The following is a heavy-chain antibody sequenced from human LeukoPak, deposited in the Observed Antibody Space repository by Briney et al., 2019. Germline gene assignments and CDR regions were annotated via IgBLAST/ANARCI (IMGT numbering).Heavy chain of an antibody. V-gene: IGHV3-30*04. J-gene: IGHJ3*02. CDR2: ISYDGSNK. CDR1: GFTFSSYA. CDR3: AKDLGRYGDYVGAFDI. Sequence: GGSLRLSCAASGFTFSSYAMHWVRQAPGKGLEWVAVISYDGSNKYYADSVKGRFTISRDNSKNTLYLQMNSLRAEDTAVYYCAKDLGRYGDYVGAFDIWGQGTMVTVSS. D-gene: IGHD4-17*01.